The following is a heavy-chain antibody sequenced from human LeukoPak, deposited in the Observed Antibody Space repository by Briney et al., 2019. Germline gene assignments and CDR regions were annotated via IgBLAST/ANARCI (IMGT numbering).Heavy chain of an antibody. CDR2: IYGNDDK. CDR3: VHRTMVTSVDH. D-gene: IGHD4-17*01. CDR1: GFSLNTNAVA. Sequence: ESGPTLVKPTQTLTLTCTFSGFSLNTNAVAVGWVRQPPGQALGWLTFIYGNDDKRYSPPLASRLTITKDTSKNQVVLTMTDMDYVDTATYYCVHRTMVTSVDHWGQGTLVTVSS. J-gene: IGHJ4*02. V-gene: IGHV2-5*01.